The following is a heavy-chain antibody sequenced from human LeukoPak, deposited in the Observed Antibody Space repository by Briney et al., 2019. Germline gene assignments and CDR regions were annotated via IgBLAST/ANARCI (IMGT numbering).Heavy chain of an antibody. CDR2: IYHSGST. V-gene: IGHV4-38-2*02. Sequence: PSETLSLTCTVSGYSISSGYYWGWIRQPPGKGLEWIGSIYHSGSTYYNPSLKSRVTISVDTSKNQFSLKLSSVTAADTAVYYCAREVAGTPWIDNWGQGTLVTVSS. CDR3: AREVAGTPWIDN. CDR1: GYSISSGYY. J-gene: IGHJ4*02. D-gene: IGHD6-19*01.